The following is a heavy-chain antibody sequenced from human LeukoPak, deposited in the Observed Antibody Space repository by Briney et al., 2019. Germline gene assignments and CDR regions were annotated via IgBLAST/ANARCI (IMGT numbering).Heavy chain of an antibody. D-gene: IGHD3-22*01. CDR1: GFTFSSYS. V-gene: IGHV3-21*01. CDR2: ISSSSSYI. Sequence: GGSLRLSCAASGFTFSSYSMNWVRQAPGKGLEGVSSISSSSSYIYYADSVKGRFTISRDNAKNSLYLQMNSLRAEDAAVYYCARDRPESYYYDSSGYLYYFDYWGQGTLVTVSS. J-gene: IGHJ4*02. CDR3: ARDRPESYYYDSSGYLYYFDY.